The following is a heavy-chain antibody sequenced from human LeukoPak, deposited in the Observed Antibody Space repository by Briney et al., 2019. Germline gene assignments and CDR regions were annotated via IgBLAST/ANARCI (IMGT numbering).Heavy chain of an antibody. D-gene: IGHD1-14*01. CDR1: GFTFSSYA. CDR2: ISGSGDTT. V-gene: IGHV3-23*01. CDR3: AREPTL. J-gene: IGHJ4*02. Sequence: GGSLRLSCAASGFTFSSYAMSWVRQAPGKGLEWVSAISGSGDTTYYADSLKGRFTISRDNPKNTLYLQMNSLSAEDTAIYYCAREPTLWGQGTLVTVSS.